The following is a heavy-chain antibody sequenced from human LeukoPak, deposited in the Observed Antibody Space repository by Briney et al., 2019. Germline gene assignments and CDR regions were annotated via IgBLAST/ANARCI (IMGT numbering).Heavy chain of an antibody. D-gene: IGHD6-19*01. CDR3: ARGRGWYHIEY. Sequence: GGSLRLSCSASGFTFSSYWMSWVRQAPGKGLEWVANIKDDGSEKYYVDSVKGRFTISRDNAKNSLYLQMSSLRAEDTAVYYFARGRGWYHIEYWGQGTLVTVSS. V-gene: IGHV3-7*03. CDR1: GFTFSSYW. CDR2: IKDDGSEK. J-gene: IGHJ4*02.